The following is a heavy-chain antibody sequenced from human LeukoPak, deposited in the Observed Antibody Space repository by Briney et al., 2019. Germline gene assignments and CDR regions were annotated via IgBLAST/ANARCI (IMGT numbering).Heavy chain of an antibody. Sequence: GGSLRLSCAASGFTFSSYSMNWVRQAPGKGLEWVSSISSSSSYIYYADSVKGRFTISRDNAKNSLYLQMNSLRAEDTAVYYRARDPADWDWFDPWGQETLVTVSS. CDR2: ISSSSSYI. J-gene: IGHJ5*02. D-gene: IGHD2-21*01. V-gene: IGHV3-21*01. CDR3: ARDPADWDWFDP. CDR1: GFTFSSYS.